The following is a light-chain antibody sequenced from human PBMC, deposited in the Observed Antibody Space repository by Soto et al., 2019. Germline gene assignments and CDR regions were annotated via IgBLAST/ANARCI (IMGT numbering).Light chain of an antibody. J-gene: IGKJ5*01. CDR2: DAS. CDR1: QSVSSY. Sequence: EIVLTQSPATLSLSPGERATLSCRASQSVSSYLAWYQQKPGQAPRLLIYDASNRATGIPARFSGSGSGTDFPLTISSREPEDLAVYYCQQRINWPITFGQGTRLEIK. CDR3: QQRINWPIT. V-gene: IGKV3-11*01.